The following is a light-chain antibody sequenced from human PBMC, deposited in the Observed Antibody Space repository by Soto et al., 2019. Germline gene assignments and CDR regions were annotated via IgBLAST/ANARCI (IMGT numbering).Light chain of an antibody. V-gene: IGKV1-39*01. Sequence: TLTCRASQGISSYLAWYQQKPGKAPKLLIFAASTLQSGVPSRFSGSGSGTDFTLTINSLQPEDFASYYCQQSFTTLARTFGQGTKVDI. J-gene: IGKJ1*01. CDR3: QQSFTTLART. CDR1: QGISSY. CDR2: AAS.